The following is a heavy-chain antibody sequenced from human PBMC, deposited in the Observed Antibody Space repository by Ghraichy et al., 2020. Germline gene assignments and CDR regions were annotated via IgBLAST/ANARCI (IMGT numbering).Heavy chain of an antibody. CDR2: ISVTSATI. D-gene: IGHD6-13*01. CDR1: GFTFSTSS. CDR3: ASAIEAPGINY. J-gene: IGHJ4*02. V-gene: IGHV3-48*01. Sequence: LSLTCAASGFTFSTSSMNWVRQAPGKGLEWLSYISVTSATIYYADSVKDRFTISRDNARNSLYLQMNSLRAEDTAVYYCASAIEAPGINYWGRGTLVTVSS.